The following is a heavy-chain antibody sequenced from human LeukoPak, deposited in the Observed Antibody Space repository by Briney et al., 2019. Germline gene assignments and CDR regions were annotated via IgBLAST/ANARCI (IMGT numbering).Heavy chain of an antibody. CDR3: ARFSFDSSGYFGWFDP. J-gene: IGHJ5*02. CDR2: ISYDGSNK. V-gene: IGHV3-30*03. CDR1: GFTFSSYG. D-gene: IGHD3-22*01. Sequence: PGGSLRLSCAASGFTFSSYGMHWVRQAPGKGLEWVAVISYDGSNKYYADSVKGRFTISRDNSKNTLYLQMNSLRAEDTAVYYCARFSFDSSGYFGWFDPWGQGTLVTVSS.